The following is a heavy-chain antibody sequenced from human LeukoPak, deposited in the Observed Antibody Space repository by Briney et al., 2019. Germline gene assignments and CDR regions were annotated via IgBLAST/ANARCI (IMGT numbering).Heavy chain of an antibody. CDR2: ISYDGSNK. CDR1: GFTFSSYG. V-gene: IGHV3-30*18. CDR3: AKRGVVVRVILVGFHKEANYFDS. Sequence: GGSLRLSCAASGFTFSSYGMHWVRQAPGKGLEWVAVISYDGSNKYYADSVKGRFTISRDNSKNTLYLQMNSLRAEDTAVYYCAKRGVVVRVILVGFHKEANYFDSWGQGALVTVSS. J-gene: IGHJ4*02. D-gene: IGHD3-10*01.